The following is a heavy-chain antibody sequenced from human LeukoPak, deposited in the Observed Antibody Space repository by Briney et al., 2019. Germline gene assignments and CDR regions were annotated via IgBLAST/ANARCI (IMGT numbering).Heavy chain of an antibody. V-gene: IGHV3-66*01. D-gene: IGHD3-10*01. Sequence: GGSLRLSCAASGFTVSSNYMSWVRQAPGKGLEWVSVIYSGGSTYYADSVKGRFTISRDNAKNSLYLQMNSLRAEDTAVYYCAREGYYYGRSNQPYYYYMDVWGKGTTVTVSS. CDR3: AREGYYYGRSNQPYYYYMDV. CDR1: GFTVSSNY. CDR2: IYSGGST. J-gene: IGHJ6*03.